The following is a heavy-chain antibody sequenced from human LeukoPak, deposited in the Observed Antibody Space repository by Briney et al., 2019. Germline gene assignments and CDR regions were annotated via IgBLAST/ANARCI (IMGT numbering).Heavy chain of an antibody. D-gene: IGHD6-13*01. Sequence: SETLSLTCAVYGGSFSGYYWSWIRQPPGKGLEWIGEINHSGSTNYNPSLKSRVTISVDTSKNQFSLKLSSVTAADTAVFYCARSWGIAASGVFDYWGQGTLATVSS. J-gene: IGHJ4*02. V-gene: IGHV4-34*01. CDR3: ARSWGIAASGVFDY. CDR2: INHSGST. CDR1: GGSFSGYY.